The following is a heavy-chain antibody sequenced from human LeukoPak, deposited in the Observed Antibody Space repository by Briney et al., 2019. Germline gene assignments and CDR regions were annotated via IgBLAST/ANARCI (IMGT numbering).Heavy chain of an antibody. Sequence: SETLSLTCAVYGGSFSGFYWNWIRQPPGKGLEWIGEIDHSGSTNYNPSLKSRVTISVDRANNQFSLKLSSVTAADTAVYYCARSPRIPHQEFQHWGQGTLVTVSS. V-gene: IGHV4-34*01. D-gene: IGHD2-21*01. J-gene: IGHJ1*01. CDR3: ARSPRIPHQEFQH. CDR1: GGSFSGFY. CDR2: IDHSGST.